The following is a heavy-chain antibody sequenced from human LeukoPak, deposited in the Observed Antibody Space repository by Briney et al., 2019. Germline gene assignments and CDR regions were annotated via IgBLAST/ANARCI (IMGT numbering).Heavy chain of an antibody. J-gene: IGHJ4*02. CDR3: ARRAGAYSHPYDY. V-gene: IGHV3-53*01. Sequence: QPGGSLGLSCAASGFTFSSYEMNWVRQAPGKGLEWVSFIYSDNTHYSDSVKGRFTISRDNSKNTLYLQMNSLRAEDTAVYYCARRAGAYSHPYDYWGQGTLVTVSS. D-gene: IGHD4/OR15-4a*01. CDR2: IYSDNT. CDR1: GFTFSSYE.